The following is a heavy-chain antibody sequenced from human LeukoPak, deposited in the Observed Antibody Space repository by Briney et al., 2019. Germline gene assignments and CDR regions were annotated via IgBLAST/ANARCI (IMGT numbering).Heavy chain of an antibody. Sequence: PGGSLRLSCAASGFTFSSYSMNWVRQAPGKGLEWVSSISSSTSYKYYADSVKGRFTISRDNAKNSLYLQMNSLRAEDTAVYYCARLHSDWGQGTLVTVSS. CDR1: GFTFSSYS. D-gene: IGHD2-21*01. CDR3: ARLHSD. CDR2: ISSSTSYK. V-gene: IGHV3-21*01. J-gene: IGHJ4*02.